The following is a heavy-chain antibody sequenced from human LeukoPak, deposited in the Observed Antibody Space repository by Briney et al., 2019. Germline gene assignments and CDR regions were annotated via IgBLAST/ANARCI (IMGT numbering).Heavy chain of an antibody. V-gene: IGHV1-18*01. Sequence: ASVKVSCKASGGTFSSYAISWVRQAPGQGLEWMGWISAYNGNTNYAQKLQGRVTMTTDTSTSTAYMELRSLRSDDTAVYHCARAGTMVRGVIFFDYWGQGTLVTVSS. D-gene: IGHD3-10*01. CDR2: ISAYNGNT. CDR3: ARAGTMVRGVIFFDY. J-gene: IGHJ4*02. CDR1: GGTFSSYA.